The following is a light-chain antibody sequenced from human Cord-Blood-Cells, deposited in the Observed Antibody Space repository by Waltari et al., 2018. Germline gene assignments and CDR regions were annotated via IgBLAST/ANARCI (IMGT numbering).Light chain of an antibody. CDR3: QQSYSTPRT. CDR1: QSISSY. CDR2: AAS. Sequence: IQMTQYPHSLSASVGHRVTSTCRASQSISSYLNWYQQKPGKAPKLLIYAASSLPSGVPSRFSGSGSGTDFTLTISSLQPEDFATYYCQQSYSTPRTFGQGTKVEIK. J-gene: IGKJ1*01. V-gene: IGKV1-39*01.